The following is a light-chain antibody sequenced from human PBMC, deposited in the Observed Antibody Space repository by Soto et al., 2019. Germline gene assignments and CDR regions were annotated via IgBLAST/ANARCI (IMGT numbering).Light chain of an antibody. Sequence: DIQMTQPPSPLSASVGDSVTITCRASQTIKTYLNWYRHKPGEAPKLLIYAASRLQTGVPSRFSGSGSGTFFTLSISSLQPEDFATYYCQQTYSTPGTFGQGTKVEV. J-gene: IGKJ1*01. CDR2: AAS. CDR3: QQTYSTPGT. V-gene: IGKV1-39*01. CDR1: QTIKTY.